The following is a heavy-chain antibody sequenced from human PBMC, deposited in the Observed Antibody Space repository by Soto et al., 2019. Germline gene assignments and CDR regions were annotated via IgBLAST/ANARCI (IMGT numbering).Heavy chain of an antibody. CDR1: GGSISSGDYY. D-gene: IGHD3-16*02. J-gene: IGHJ3*02. CDR2: IYYSGST. V-gene: IGHV4-30-4*01. Sequence: PSETLSLTCTVSGGSISSGDYYWSWIRQPPGKGLEWIGYIYYSGSTYYNPSLKSRVTISVDTSKNQFSLKLSSVTAADTAVYYCARPGLSEYAFDIWGQGTMVTVSS. CDR3: ARPGLSEYAFDI.